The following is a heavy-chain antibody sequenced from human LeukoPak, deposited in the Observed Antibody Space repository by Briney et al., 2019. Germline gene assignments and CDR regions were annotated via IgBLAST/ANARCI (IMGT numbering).Heavy chain of an antibody. CDR1: GYTFTGYY. D-gene: IGHD2-8*01. J-gene: IGHJ4*02. CDR2: INPNSGGT. Sequence: GASVKVSCKAPGYTFTGYYMHWVRQAPGQGLEWMGRINPNSGGTNYAQKFQGRVTMTRDTSISTAYMELSRLRSDDTAVYYCASQGKNTNGVSFFDYWGQGTLVTVSS. CDR3: ASQGKNTNGVSFFDY. V-gene: IGHV1-2*06.